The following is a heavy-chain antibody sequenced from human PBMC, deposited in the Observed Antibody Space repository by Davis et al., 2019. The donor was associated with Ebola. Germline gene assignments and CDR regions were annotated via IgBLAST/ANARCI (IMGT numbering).Heavy chain of an antibody. Sequence: SETLSLTCTVSGGSTSSSSYYWGWIRQPPGKGLEWIGSIYYSGSTYYNPSLKSRVTISVDTSKNQFSLKLSSVTAADTAVYYCARTDYGDIDAFDIWGQGTMVTVSS. CDR2: IYYSGST. V-gene: IGHV4-39*07. CDR3: ARTDYGDIDAFDI. J-gene: IGHJ3*02. CDR1: GGSTSSSSYY. D-gene: IGHD4-17*01.